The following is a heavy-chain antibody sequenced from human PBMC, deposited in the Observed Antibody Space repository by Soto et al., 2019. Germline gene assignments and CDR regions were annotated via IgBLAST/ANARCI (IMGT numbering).Heavy chain of an antibody. D-gene: IGHD4-17*01. CDR2: ISSNSAYI. CDR1: GFTFRSFT. Sequence: PGGSLRLSCAASGFTFRSFTMNWVRQAPGKGLEWVSTISSNSAYIYYTDALRGRFTISRDNAKNSLHLQMNSLRAEDTAVYYCTRVFGDPLIDAFDVWGQGTVVTVSS. J-gene: IGHJ3*01. V-gene: IGHV3-21*01. CDR3: TRVFGDPLIDAFDV.